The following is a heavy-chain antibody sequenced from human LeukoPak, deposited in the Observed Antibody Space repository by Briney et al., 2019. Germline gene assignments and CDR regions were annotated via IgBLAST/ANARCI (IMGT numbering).Heavy chain of an antibody. J-gene: IGHJ4*02. V-gene: IGHV1-8*01. Sequence: ASVKVSCKASGYTFTSYDINWVRQATGQGLEWMGWMNPNSGNTGYAQKFQGRVTMTRNTSISTAYMELSSLRSEDTAVYYYARAPGIAAAKTDYWGQGTLVTVSS. CDR1: GYTFTSYD. CDR2: MNPNSGNT. D-gene: IGHD6-13*01. CDR3: ARAPGIAAAKTDY.